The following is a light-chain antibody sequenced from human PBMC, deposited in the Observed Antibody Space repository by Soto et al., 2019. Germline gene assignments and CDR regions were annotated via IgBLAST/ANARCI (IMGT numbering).Light chain of an antibody. Sequence: DIQMTQSPSTLSASVGDRVTITCRVSQSINSWLAWYQQKPGKAPKLLIYKASSLESGVPSRFSGSGSETEFTLTISSLQPGDFATYYCQHYNSYSWTFGQGTKVDIK. CDR1: QSINSW. CDR2: KAS. V-gene: IGKV1-5*03. CDR3: QHYNSYSWT. J-gene: IGKJ1*01.